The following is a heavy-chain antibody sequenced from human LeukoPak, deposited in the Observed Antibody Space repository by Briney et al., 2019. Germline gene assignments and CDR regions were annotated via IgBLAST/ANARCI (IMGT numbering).Heavy chain of an antibody. J-gene: IGHJ4*02. CDR3: AKDLGTVVMQYFDS. V-gene: IGHV3-30*02. Sequence: GGSLRLSCTGPGFPFSSYGMHWVRQTLGRGLEWVALIRYDGKTEYYADSMKGRFTIAREDSHSTVHLHMKDLRPDDAAVYFCAKDLGTVVMQYFDSWGQGTLVSVSS. CDR1: GFPFSSYG. D-gene: IGHD2-21*01. CDR2: IRYDGKTE.